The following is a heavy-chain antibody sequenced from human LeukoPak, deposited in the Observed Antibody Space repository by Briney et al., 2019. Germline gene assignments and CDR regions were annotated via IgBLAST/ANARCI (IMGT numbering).Heavy chain of an antibody. CDR3: ARTREGGLLWFGEPHYDAFDI. Sequence: SETLSLTCAVYGGSFSGYYWSWIRQPPGKGLEWIGEINHSGSTNYNPSLKSRVTISVDTSKNQFSLKLSSVTAADTAVYYCARTREGGLLWFGEPHYDAFDIWGQGTMVTVSS. D-gene: IGHD3-10*01. V-gene: IGHV4-34*01. CDR2: INHSGST. CDR1: GGSFSGYY. J-gene: IGHJ3*02.